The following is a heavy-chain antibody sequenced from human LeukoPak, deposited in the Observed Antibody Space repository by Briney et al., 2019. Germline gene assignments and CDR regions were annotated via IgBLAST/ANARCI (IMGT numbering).Heavy chain of an antibody. CDR1: GYTFTAYH. CDR3: ARGTKVGAETRGDTFDI. Sequence: ASVKVSCKASGYTFTAYHIHWARQAPGQGLEWMGWINPNSGGTNYAQKFQGRVTMTRDTSMSAAYMELSSLRSDDTAVYYCARGTKVGAETRGDTFDIWGQGTMVTVSS. CDR2: INPNSGGT. D-gene: IGHD1-26*01. V-gene: IGHV1-2*02. J-gene: IGHJ3*02.